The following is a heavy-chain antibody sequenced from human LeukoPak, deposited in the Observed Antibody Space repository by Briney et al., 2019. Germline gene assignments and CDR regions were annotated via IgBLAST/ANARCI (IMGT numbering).Heavy chain of an antibody. Sequence: PGGSLRLSCAASGFTFSNYGMHWVRQAPGKGLEWVAVISSDGTKKYYADSVKGRFTISRDNAKNSLYLQMNSLRAEDTAVYYCARGLNYYDSSGYYPETNDAFDIWGQGTMVTVSS. V-gene: IGHV3-33*08. D-gene: IGHD3-22*01. CDR3: ARGLNYYDSSGYYPETNDAFDI. CDR1: GFTFSNYG. CDR2: ISSDGTKK. J-gene: IGHJ3*02.